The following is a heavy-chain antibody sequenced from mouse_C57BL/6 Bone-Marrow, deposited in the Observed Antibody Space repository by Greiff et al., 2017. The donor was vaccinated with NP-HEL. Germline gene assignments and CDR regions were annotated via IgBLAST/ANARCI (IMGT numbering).Heavy chain of an antibody. J-gene: IGHJ3*01. V-gene: IGHV5-17*01. CDR2: ISSGSSTI. D-gene: IGHD2-4*01. CDR1: GFTFSDYG. CDR3: AREDYGGAY. Sequence: EVHLVESGGGLVKPGGSLKLSCAASGFTFSDYGMHWVRQAPEKGLEWVAYISSGSSTIYYADTVKGRFTISRDNAKNTLFLQMTSLRSEDTAMYYCAREDYGGAYWGQGTLVTVSA.